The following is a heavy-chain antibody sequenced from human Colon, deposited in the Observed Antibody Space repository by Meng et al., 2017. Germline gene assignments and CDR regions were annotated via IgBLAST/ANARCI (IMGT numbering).Heavy chain of an antibody. J-gene: IGHJ5*01. V-gene: IGHV1-8*01. CDR1: GYTFTSSD. Sequence: QVQLVQSGAEVRKPGASVKVTCKASGYTFTSSDINWVRQATGRGLEWLGWMNPNNGSTGGAQKFQGRVSMTRDTSIGTAYMELSGLTSEDTAVYYCARTAMLDSWGQGTLVTVSS. CDR2: MNPNNGST. CDR3: ARTAMLDS. D-gene: IGHD2-2*01.